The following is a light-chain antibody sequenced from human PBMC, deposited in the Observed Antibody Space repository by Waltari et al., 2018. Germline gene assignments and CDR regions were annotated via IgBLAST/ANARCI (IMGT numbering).Light chain of an antibody. CDR3: CSYAGSYVV. V-gene: IGLV2-11*01. J-gene: IGLJ2*01. CDR1: SSDVGGYNY. CDR2: EVS. Sequence: QSALTQPRSVSGSPGQSVTISCTGTSSDVGGYNYVSWYQQHPGKAPKLMIYEVSKRPSGFPDRFSGSKSGNTASLTISGLQAEDEADYYCCSYAGSYVVFGGGTKLTVL.